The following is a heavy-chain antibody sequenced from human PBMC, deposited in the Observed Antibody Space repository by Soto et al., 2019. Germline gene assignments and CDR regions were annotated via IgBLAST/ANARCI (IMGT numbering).Heavy chain of an antibody. V-gene: IGHV4-31*01. J-gene: IGHJ3*02. CDR3: ARILDFWSGHGVFDI. D-gene: IGHD3-3*01. CDR2: LYYSGTT. CDR1: GGSVTSVGYY. Sequence: QVQLQESGPGLVKPSQTLSLTCTVSGGSVTSVGYYWAWIRQHPGKGLEFIGHLYYSGTTYYNPSLRSPVTISEDTSKNHFSLQLTSVTAADTAVYYCARILDFWSGHGVFDIWGQGTMVTVSS.